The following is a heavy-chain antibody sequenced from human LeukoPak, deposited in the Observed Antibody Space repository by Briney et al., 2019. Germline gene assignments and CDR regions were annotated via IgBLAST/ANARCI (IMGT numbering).Heavy chain of an antibody. J-gene: IGHJ6*03. V-gene: IGHV4-39*07. CDR1: GGSISSSSYY. D-gene: IGHD4-17*01. CDR2: IYYSGST. CDR3: ARSTYGDEHYYYYYMDV. Sequence: PSETLSLTCTVSGGSISSSSYYWGWIRQPPGKGLEWIGSIYYSGSTYYNPSLKSRVTISVDTSKNQFSLKLSSVTAADTAVYYCARSTYGDEHYYYYYMDVWGKGTTVTVSS.